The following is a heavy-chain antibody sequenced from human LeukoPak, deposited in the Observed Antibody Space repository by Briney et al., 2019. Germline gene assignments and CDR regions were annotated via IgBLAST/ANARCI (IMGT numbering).Heavy chain of an antibody. CDR1: GFIFRNYA. CDR3: AKDRDSSTWSFFDF. J-gene: IGHJ4*02. D-gene: IGHD6-13*01. Sequence: PGRSLRLSCVASGFIFRNYAMHWVRQAPGKGLEWVAVGSHDGRNKIYGDSVKGRFTISRDNSKNTVYLQMDNLRPGDTAVYYCAKDRDSSTWSFFDFWGQGTLVTVSS. V-gene: IGHV3-30*18. CDR2: GSHDGRNK.